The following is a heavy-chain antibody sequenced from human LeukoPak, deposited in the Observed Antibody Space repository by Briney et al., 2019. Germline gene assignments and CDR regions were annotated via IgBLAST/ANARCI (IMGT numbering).Heavy chain of an antibody. Sequence: SGTLSLTCAVYGGSISSSNWWSWVRQPPGKGLEWIGEIYHSGSTNYNPSLKSRVTISVDKSKNQFSLKLSSVTAADTAVYYCARDFEGSSGLFDYWGQGTLVTVSS. CDR2: IYHSGST. D-gene: IGHD6-19*01. CDR3: ARDFEGSSGLFDY. J-gene: IGHJ4*02. CDR1: GGSISSSNW. V-gene: IGHV4-4*02.